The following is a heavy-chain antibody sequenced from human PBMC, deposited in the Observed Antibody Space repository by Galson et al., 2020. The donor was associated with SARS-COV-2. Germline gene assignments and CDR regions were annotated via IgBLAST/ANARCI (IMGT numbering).Heavy chain of an antibody. D-gene: IGHD2-8*01. V-gene: IGHV4-34*01. CDR1: GGSFSGYY. CDR3: ARSQYCTNGVCYTFDY. CDR2: INHSGST. J-gene: IGHJ4*02. Sequence: SETLSLTCAVYGGSFSGYYWSWIRQPPGKGLEWIGEINHSGSTNYNPSLKSRVTISVDTSKNQFSLKLSSVTAADTAVYYCARSQYCTNGVCYTFDYWGQGTLVTVSS.